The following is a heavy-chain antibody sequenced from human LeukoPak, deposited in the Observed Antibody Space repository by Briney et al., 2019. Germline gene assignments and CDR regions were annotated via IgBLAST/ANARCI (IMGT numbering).Heavy chain of an antibody. CDR2: TYYRSRWYN. D-gene: IGHD5-24*01. J-gene: IGHJ4*02. V-gene: IGHV6-1*01. CDR1: GDSVSSNSAA. CDR3: ARIVRDGYNPGGVY. Sequence: SQTLSLTCAISGDSVSSNSAAWNWIRQSPSRGLEWLGRTYYRSRWYNDYPLSVKSRITIKPDTSKNQFSLQLSSVTAADTAVYYCARIVRDGYNPGGVYWGQGTLVTVSS.